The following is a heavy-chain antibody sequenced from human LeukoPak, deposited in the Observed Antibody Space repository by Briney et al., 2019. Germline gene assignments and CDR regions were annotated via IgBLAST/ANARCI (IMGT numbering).Heavy chain of an antibody. Sequence: SETLSLTCAVYGGSFSGYYWSWIRQPPGKGLEWIGEINHSGSTNYNPSLKSRVTISVDTSKNQFSLKLSSVTAADTAVYYCARGGVFDYGGQGTLGTVSA. CDR3: ARGGVFDY. CDR2: INHSGST. J-gene: IGHJ4*02. CDR1: GGSFSGYY. V-gene: IGHV4-34*01. D-gene: IGHD3-10*01.